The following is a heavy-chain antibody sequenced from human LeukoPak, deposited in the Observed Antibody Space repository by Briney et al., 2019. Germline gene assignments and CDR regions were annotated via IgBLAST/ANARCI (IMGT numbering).Heavy chain of an antibody. V-gene: IGHV3-21*01. D-gene: IGHD3-16*01. CDR1: GFTFSSYD. J-gene: IGHJ4*02. CDR3: ASGGTYVLDY. Sequence: GGCMRLSCAASGFTFSSYDMNWVRLAPGKGLEWVSFISSSSDYIYYADSLKGRFTISRDNAKNSVYLQMNSLRADDTAVYYCASGGTYVLDYWGQGTLVTVSA. CDR2: ISSSSDYI.